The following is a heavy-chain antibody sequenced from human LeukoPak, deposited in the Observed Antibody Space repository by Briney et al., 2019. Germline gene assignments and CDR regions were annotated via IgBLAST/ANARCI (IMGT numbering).Heavy chain of an antibody. J-gene: IGHJ4*02. V-gene: IGHV3-21*04. D-gene: IGHD3-22*01. Sequence: NPGGSLRLSCAASGFTFSSYSMNWVRQAPGKGLEWVSSISSSSSYIYYADSVKGRFTISRDNSKNTLYLQMNSLRAEDTAVYYCAKAMIVGAFLDYWGQGTLVTVSS. CDR3: AKAMIVGAFLDY. CDR1: GFTFSSYS. CDR2: ISSSSSYI.